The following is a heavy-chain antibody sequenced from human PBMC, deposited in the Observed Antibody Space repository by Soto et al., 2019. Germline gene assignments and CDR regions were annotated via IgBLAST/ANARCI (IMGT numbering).Heavy chain of an antibody. CDR3: ATQPARPYDFWSGPYGSEYYYYCYGMDV. CDR2: ISYDGSNK. V-gene: IGHV3-30*03. CDR1: GFTFSSYC. D-gene: IGHD3-3*01. Sequence: QPGGSLRLSCAASGFTFSSYCMHWVRQAPGKGLEWVAVISYDGSNKYYADSVKGRFTISRDNSKNTLYLQMNSLRAEDTAVYYCATQPARPYDFWSGPYGSEYYYYCYGMDVWGQGTTVTVSS. J-gene: IGHJ6*02.